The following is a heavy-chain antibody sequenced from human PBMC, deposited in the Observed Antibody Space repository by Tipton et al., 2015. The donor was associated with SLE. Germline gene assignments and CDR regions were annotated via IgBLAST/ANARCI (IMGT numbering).Heavy chain of an antibody. V-gene: IGHV4-59*12. D-gene: IGHD5-24*01. CDR1: GGSISSYY. J-gene: IGHJ3*02. Sequence: TLSLTCTVSGGSISSYYWSWIRQPPGKGLEWIGYIYYSGSTNYNPSLKSRVTISVDTSKNQFSLKLRSVTAADTAVYYWARDGYNWGDFAFDIWGQGTMVTVSS. CDR3: ARDGYNWGDFAFDI. CDR2: IYYSGST.